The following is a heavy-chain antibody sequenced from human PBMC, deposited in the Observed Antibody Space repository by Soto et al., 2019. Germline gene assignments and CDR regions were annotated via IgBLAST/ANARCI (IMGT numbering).Heavy chain of an antibody. CDR2: IWYDGSNK. CDR3: AIDPVVGATTYDAFDI. J-gene: IGHJ3*02. V-gene: IGHV3-33*01. CDR1: GFTFSSYG. Sequence: QVQLVESGGGVVQPGRSLRLSCAASGFTFSSYGMHWVRQAPGKGLEWVAVIWYDGSNKYYADSVKGRFTISRDNSKNTLYLQMNSLRAEDTAVYCCAIDPVVGATTYDAFDIWGQGTMVTVSS. D-gene: IGHD1-26*01.